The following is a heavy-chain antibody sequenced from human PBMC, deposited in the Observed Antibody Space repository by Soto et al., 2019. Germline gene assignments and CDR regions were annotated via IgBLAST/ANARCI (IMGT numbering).Heavy chain of an antibody. J-gene: IGHJ4*02. Sequence: QVQLVESGGGVVQPGRSLRLSCAASGFTFSSYGMHWVRQAPGKGLEWVAVISYDGSNKYYADSVKGRFTISRDNTKNTLYLQMNSMRAEDTAVYYCAIGNDFWSGYSDPDYWGQGTLVTVSS. V-gene: IGHV3-30*03. CDR1: GFTFSSYG. CDR2: ISYDGSNK. CDR3: AIGNDFWSGYSDPDY. D-gene: IGHD3-3*01.